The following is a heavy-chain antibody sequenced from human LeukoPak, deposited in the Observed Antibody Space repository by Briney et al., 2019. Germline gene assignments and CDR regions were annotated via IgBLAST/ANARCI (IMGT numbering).Heavy chain of an antibody. CDR1: GFTFNNFA. V-gene: IGHV3-30*04. D-gene: IGHD2-21*02. CDR3: ARVEWELRWYSPIGF. Sequence: PGGSLRLSCSASGFTFNNFAMHWVRQPPGKGVEWVAGISYDGRHDYYVDSVEGRFTISRDNSKTTMFLQMNSLRIEDSAVYYCARVEWELRWYSPIGFWGLGTLVTVSS. J-gene: IGHJ4*02. CDR2: ISYDGRHD.